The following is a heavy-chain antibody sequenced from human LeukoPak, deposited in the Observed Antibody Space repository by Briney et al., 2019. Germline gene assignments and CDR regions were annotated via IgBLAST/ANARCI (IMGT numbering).Heavy chain of an antibody. D-gene: IGHD6-13*01. J-gene: IGHJ4*02. V-gene: IGHV3-30-3*01. CDR2: ISYDGSNK. Sequence: PGGFLRLSCAAAGFTFSSYAMHWVRQAPCKGLGWVAVISYDGSNKYYADSVKGRFTISRDNSKNTLYLQMNSLRAEDTAVYYCAREDSSSWLYYFDYWGQGTLVTVSS. CDR3: AREDSSSWLYYFDY. CDR1: GFTFSSYA.